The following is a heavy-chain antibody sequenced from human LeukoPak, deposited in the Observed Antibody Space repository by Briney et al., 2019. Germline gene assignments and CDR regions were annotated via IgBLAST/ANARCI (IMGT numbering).Heavy chain of an antibody. V-gene: IGHV4-34*01. J-gene: IGHJ4*02. CDR1: GGSFSGYY. Sequence: SKTLSLTCAVYGGSFSGYYWSWIRQPPGKGLEWIGEINHSGSTNYNPSLKSRVTISVDTSKNQFSLKLSSVTAADTAVYYCARRRDGSGSYFAHFDYWGQGTLVTVSS. D-gene: IGHD3-10*01. CDR3: ARRRDGSGSYFAHFDY. CDR2: INHSGST.